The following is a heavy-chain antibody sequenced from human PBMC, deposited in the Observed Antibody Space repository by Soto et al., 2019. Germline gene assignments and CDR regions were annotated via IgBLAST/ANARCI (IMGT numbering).Heavy chain of an antibody. CDR1: GDSVSSNSAA. J-gene: IGHJ5*02. CDR3: ARDHYSRSWYRGVWLDP. D-gene: IGHD6-13*01. CDR2: TYYRSKWYN. V-gene: IGHV6-1*01. Sequence: SQTLSLTCAISGDSVSSNSAAWNWIRQSPSRGLEWLGRTYYRSKWYNDYAVSVKSRITINPDTSKNQFSLQLNSVTPEDTAVYYCARDHYSRSWYRGVWLDPWGQGTPVTVSS.